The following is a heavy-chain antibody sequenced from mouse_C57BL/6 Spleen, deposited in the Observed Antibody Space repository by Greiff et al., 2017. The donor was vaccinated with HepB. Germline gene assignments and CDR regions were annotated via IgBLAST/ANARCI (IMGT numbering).Heavy chain of an antibody. CDR2: IHPNSGST. CDR1: GYTFTSYW. J-gene: IGHJ2*01. V-gene: IGHV1-64*01. CDR3: ARNGYYGTPNY. Sequence: QVQLQQPGAELVEPGASVKLSCKASGYTFTSYWMHWVKQRPGQGLEWIGMIHPNSGSTNYNEKFKSKATLTVDKSSSTAYMQLSSLTSEDSAVYYCARNGYYGTPNYWGQGTTLTVSS. D-gene: IGHD1-1*01.